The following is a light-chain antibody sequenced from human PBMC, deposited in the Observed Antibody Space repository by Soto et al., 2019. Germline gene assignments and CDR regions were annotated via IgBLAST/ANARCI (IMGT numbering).Light chain of an antibody. CDR2: GAS. J-gene: IGKJ4*01. CDR1: QDINSW. CDR3: QQTNSFPLT. V-gene: IGKV1-12*01. Sequence: DIQMNQSPSSVSASERDRVTITCRASQDINSWLAWYQQKPGRAPNLLIYGASDLQSGVPSRFSGSGSGTDFTLTISSLQPEDFATYYCQQTNSFPLTFGGGTKVDIK.